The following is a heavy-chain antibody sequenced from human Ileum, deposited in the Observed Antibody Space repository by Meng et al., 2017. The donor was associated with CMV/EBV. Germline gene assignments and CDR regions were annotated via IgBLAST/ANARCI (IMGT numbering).Heavy chain of an antibody. D-gene: IGHD1-1*01. CDR2: LIPIHDVT. J-gene: IGHJ4*02. V-gene: IGHV1-69*02. CDR3: AKHQADDYNWPPLDY. Sequence: AGGTFSSKSISWARQAPGQGLEWMGRLIPIHDVTNYSEKCQRSVTIAADNATGTEYREWTTLLPEDTAVYYRAKHQADDYNWPPLDYWGQGTLVTVSS. CDR1: GGTFSSKS.